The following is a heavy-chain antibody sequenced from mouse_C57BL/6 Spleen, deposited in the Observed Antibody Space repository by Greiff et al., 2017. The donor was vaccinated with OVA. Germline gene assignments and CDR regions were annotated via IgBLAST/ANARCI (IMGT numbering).Heavy chain of an antibody. V-gene: IGHV1-82*01. J-gene: IGHJ3*01. CDR1: GYAFSSSW. CDR3: ARAPIMITTGGGFAY. D-gene: IGHD1-1*01. Sequence: VQLQQSGPELVKPGASVKISCKASGYAFSSSWMYWVKQRPGKGLEWIGRIYPGDGDTNYNGKFKGKATLTADKSSSTAYMQLSSLTSEDSAVYFCARAPIMITTGGGFAYWGQGTLVTVSA. CDR2: IYPGDGDT.